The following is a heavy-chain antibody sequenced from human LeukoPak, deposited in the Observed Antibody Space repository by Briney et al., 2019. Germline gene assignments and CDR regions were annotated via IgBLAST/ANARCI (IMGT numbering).Heavy chain of an antibody. D-gene: IGHD1-7*01. CDR1: GFTFSSYA. J-gene: IGHJ4*02. V-gene: IGHV3-23*01. Sequence: GGSLRLSCAASGFTFSSYAMSWVRQAPGKGLEWVTAISGSGGCTYYADSVKGRFTISRDNAKNTLYQQMNSLRAEDTAVYYCSKGVAAGTDLFDFWGQGTLVTVSS. CDR2: ISGSGGCT. CDR3: SKGVAAGTDLFDF.